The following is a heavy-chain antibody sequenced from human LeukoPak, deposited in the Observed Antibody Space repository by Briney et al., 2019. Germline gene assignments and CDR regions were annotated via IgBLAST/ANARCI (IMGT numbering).Heavy chain of an antibody. V-gene: IGHV1-46*01. CDR1: GYTFTSYY. CDR2: INPSGGST. J-gene: IGHJ6*02. Sequence: ASVRVSCKASGYTFTSYYMHWVRQAPGQGLEWMGIINPSGGSTSYAQKFQGRVTMTRDTSTSTVYMELSSLRSEDTAVYYCARDYGDYKYYYYGMDVWGQGTTVTVSS. CDR3: ARDYGDYKYYYYGMDV. D-gene: IGHD4-17*01.